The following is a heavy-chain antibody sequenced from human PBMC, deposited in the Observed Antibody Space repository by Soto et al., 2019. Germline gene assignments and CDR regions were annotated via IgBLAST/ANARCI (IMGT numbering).Heavy chain of an antibody. D-gene: IGHD2-15*01. V-gene: IGHV3-30-3*01. CDR3: ARGDREDILVVVGARPGEYGIDI. Sequence: QVQLVESGGGVVQPGGSLRLSCAASGFTFRNHAMHWVRQAPGKGLECLAVIAYDGSTAFDRDCEKGRFTISSDNSKNTLYLHMNSLRSEDTGVYYCARGDREDILVVVGARPGEYGIDIWGQGTTVTVSS. CDR1: GFTFRNHA. CDR2: IAYDGSTA. J-gene: IGHJ6*02.